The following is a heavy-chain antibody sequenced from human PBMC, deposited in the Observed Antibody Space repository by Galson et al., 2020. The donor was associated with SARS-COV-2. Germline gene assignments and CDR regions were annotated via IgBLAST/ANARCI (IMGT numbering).Heavy chain of an antibody. J-gene: IGHJ5*02. Sequence: SVKVSCKASGGTFSSYAISWVRQAPGQGLEWMGGIIPIFGTANYAQKFQGRVTITADESTSTAYMELSSLRSEDTAVYYCARDLMKVPAAIDDWFDPWGQGTLVTVSS. D-gene: IGHD2-2*01. CDR3: ARDLMKVPAAIDDWFDP. CDR2: IIPIFGTA. V-gene: IGHV1-69*13. CDR1: GGTFSSYA.